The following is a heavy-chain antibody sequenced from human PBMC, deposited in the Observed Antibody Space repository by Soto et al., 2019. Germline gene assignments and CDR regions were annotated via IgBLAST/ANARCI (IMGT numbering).Heavy chain of an antibody. V-gene: IGHV1-2*04. CDR3: ARVGGGLASLGYYGMDV. CDR2: INPNSGGT. J-gene: IGHJ6*02. CDR1: GYTFIGYY. Sequence: VASVKVSCKASGYTFIGYYIHWVRQAPGQGLEWTGWINPNSGGTNYAQRFQGWVTMTRDRSISTAYMELSRLKSDDTAVYYCARVGGGLASLGYYGMDVWGQGTTVTVSS. D-gene: IGHD3-10*01.